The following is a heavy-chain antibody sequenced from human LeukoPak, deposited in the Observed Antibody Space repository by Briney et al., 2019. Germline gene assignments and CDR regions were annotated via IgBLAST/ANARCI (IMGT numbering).Heavy chain of an antibody. CDR2: IYHSGST. J-gene: IGHJ6*03. CDR1: GYSISSGYY. Sequence: SETLSLTCAVSGYSISSGYYWGWIRQPPGKGLEWIGSIYHSGSTYYNPSLKSRVNVSVDTSKNQFSLKLSSVPAADTAVYYCARVSTTYYDFWSGYYPFYYYYYMDVWGKGTTVTVSS. CDR3: ARVSTTYYDFWSGYYPFYYYYYMDV. D-gene: IGHD3-3*01. V-gene: IGHV4-38-2*01.